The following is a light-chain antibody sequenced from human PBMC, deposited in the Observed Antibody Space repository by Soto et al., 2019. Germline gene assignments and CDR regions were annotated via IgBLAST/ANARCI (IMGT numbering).Light chain of an antibody. CDR3: QQYDYLWT. CDR2: DAS. Sequence: DIQMTQSPSSLSASLGDRVTITCQASQDISNYLNWYQQKPGKAPKLLIYDASNLETGVPSRFSGSRSGTDFTFTISSLQPEDIATYCCQQYDYLWTFGGGTKVEIK. V-gene: IGKV1-33*01. J-gene: IGKJ4*01. CDR1: QDISNY.